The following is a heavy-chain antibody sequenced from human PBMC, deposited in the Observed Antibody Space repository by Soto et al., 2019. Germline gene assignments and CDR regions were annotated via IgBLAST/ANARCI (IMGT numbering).Heavy chain of an antibody. CDR1: GDSMSGYF. CDR2: IYYSGYT. V-gene: IGHV4-59*01. CDR3: ARDNRDLAAAFDY. Sequence: SETLSLTCTVSGDSMSGYFWSWIRQSPGKGLEWIGYIYYSGYTNYNPSLKSRVTISVDTSKNQFSLKLSSVTAADTAIYYCARDNRDLAAAFDYWGQGTLVTVSS. D-gene: IGHD6-13*01. J-gene: IGHJ4*02.